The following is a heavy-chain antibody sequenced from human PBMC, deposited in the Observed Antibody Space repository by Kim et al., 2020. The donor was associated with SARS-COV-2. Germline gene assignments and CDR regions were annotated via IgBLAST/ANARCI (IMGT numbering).Heavy chain of an antibody. CDR2: ISAYNGNS. CDR1: GYTFTSYG. D-gene: IGHD3-10*01. J-gene: IGHJ5*02. Sequence: ASVKVSCKASGYTFTSYGISWVRQAPGQGLEWMGWISAYNGNSNYAQKLQGRVTMTTDTSTSTAYMELRSLRSDDTAVYDCGREGDTYYGSGSPPRGRFDPWGRGTLVTVSS. CDR3: GREGDTYYGSGSPPRGRFDP. V-gene: IGHV1-18*01.